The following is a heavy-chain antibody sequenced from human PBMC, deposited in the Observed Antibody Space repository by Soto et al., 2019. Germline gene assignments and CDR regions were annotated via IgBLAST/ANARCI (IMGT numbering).Heavy chain of an antibody. Sequence: SETLSLTCTVSGGSIGNNYWTWIRQPPGKGLEWIGYIQYTGTTNYNPSLRSRVSMSVDMSKNQFSLNLGSVTAADTAVYFCARRASRGHDLYFLDAWGQGTLVTVAS. CDR2: IQYTGTT. D-gene: IGHD1-1*01. CDR1: GGSIGNNY. CDR3: ARRASRGHDLYFLDA. J-gene: IGHJ5*02. V-gene: IGHV4-59*01.